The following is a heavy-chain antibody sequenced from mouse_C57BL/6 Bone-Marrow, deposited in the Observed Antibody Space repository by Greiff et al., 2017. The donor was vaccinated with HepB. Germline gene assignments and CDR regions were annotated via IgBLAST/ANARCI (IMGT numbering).Heavy chain of an antibody. J-gene: IGHJ3*01. CDR3: ARPVYYGNWFAY. D-gene: IGHD2-1*01. CDR1: GFTFSDYY. CDR2: ISNGGGST. V-gene: IGHV5-12*01. Sequence: EVHLVESGGGLVQPGGSLKLSCAASGFTFSDYYMYWVRQTPEKRLEWVAYISNGGGSTYYPDTVQGRFTISRDNAKNTLYLQMSRLKSEDTAMYYCARPVYYGNWFAYWGQGTLVTVSA.